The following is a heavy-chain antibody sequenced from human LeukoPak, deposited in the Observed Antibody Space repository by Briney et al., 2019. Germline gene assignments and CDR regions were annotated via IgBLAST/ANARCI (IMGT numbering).Heavy chain of an antibody. J-gene: IGHJ5*02. CDR1: GGSFSGYY. D-gene: IGHD2-2*01. CDR2: INHSGST. V-gene: IGHV4-34*01. Sequence: SETLSLTCSVYGGSFSGYYWSWIRQPPGKGLEWIGEINHSGSTNYNPSLKSRVTISVDTSKNQFSLKLSSVTAADTAVYYCARELGDRGIVVVPAATPNWFDPWGQGTLVTVSS. CDR3: ARELGDRGIVVVPAATPNWFDP.